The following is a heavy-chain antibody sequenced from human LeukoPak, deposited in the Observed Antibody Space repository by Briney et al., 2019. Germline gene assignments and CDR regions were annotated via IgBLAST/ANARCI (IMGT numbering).Heavy chain of an antibody. CDR3: AKGPRVVLLAAYY. CDR1: GFTFSGCA. Sequence: PGGSLRFSYAASGFTFSGCAMSWVRQAPGKGLEWVSGISGSGGNTYYTDSVKGRFTISRDNSKNTLYLQMNSLRAEDTAVYYCAKGPRVVLLAAYYWGQGTLVTVSS. J-gene: IGHJ4*02. CDR2: ISGSGGNT. V-gene: IGHV3-23*01. D-gene: IGHD2-15*01.